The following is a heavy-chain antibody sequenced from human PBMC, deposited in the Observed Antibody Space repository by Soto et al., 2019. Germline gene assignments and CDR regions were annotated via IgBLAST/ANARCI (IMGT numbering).Heavy chain of an antibody. CDR2: VLPLYNKA. D-gene: IGHD1-26*01. J-gene: IGHJ5*02. CDR3: ARDQGGSLLSTWFDI. V-gene: IGHV1-69*14. Sequence: VQLTQSEAQLKQPGSSMKVSCQTSRYNFELYSINGVRQVPGLRPEWLGGVLPLYNKAIYPPQFQGRVTINADSSTKTVSLKMTSLRSDDSAIYFCARDQGGSLLSTWFDIWGQGTPVTVS. CDR1: RYNFELYS.